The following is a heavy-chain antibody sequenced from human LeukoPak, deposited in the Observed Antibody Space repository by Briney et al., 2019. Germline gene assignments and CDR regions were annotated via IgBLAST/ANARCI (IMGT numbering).Heavy chain of an antibody. Sequence: PGGSLRLSCAASGFPFSGHWMNWVRQPPGKGLEWVANIKPDGSEKYYVDSVKGRFTISRDDAKRSLDLQMDSLRAEDTAIYYCAYRNTLDYWGQGTLVTVSS. D-gene: IGHD1-26*01. CDR1: GFPFSGHW. J-gene: IGHJ4*02. CDR3: AYRNTLDY. V-gene: IGHV3-7*02. CDR2: IKPDGSEK.